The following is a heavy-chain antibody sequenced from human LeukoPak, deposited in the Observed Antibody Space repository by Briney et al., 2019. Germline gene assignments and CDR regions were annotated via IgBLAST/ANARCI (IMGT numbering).Heavy chain of an antibody. Sequence: GGSLRLSCTVSGFTVSSNSMSWVRQAPGKGLEWVSFIYSGGSTHYSDSVKGRFTISRDNSKNTLYLQMNSLRAEDTAVYYCARDNEWVVVTAPGDYWGQGTLVTVSS. V-gene: IGHV3-53*01. CDR1: GFTVSSNS. CDR3: ARDNEWVVVTAPGDY. CDR2: IYSGGST. J-gene: IGHJ4*02. D-gene: IGHD2-21*02.